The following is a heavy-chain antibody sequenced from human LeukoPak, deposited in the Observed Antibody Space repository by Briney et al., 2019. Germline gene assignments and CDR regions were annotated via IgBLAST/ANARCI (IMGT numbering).Heavy chain of an antibody. V-gene: IGHV1-46*01. CDR2: INPIGGGST. CDR1: GYTFTSYY. CDR3: ARGIDYYDSSGLSY. Sequence: GSSVKVSCKASGYTFTSYYRHWVRQAPGQGLEWMGIINPIGGGSTRYSQKFQGRVTMTRDTSTSTVYMELSSLRSEDTAVYYCARGIDYYDSSGLSYWGQGTRVTVSS. J-gene: IGHJ3*01. D-gene: IGHD3-22*01.